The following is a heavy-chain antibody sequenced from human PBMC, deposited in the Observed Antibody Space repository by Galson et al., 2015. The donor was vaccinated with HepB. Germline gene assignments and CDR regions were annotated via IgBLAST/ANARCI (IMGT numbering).Heavy chain of an antibody. CDR2: ISGSGGST. D-gene: IGHD2-15*01. Sequence: SLRLSCAASGFTFSSYAMSWVRQAPGKGLEWVSAISGSGGSTYYADSVKGRFTISRDNSKNTLYLQMNSLRAEDTAVYYCAKDRDRYCSGGSCFYFDYWGQGTLVTVSS. CDR1: GFTFSSYA. CDR3: AKDRDRYCSGGSCFYFDY. V-gene: IGHV3-23*01. J-gene: IGHJ4*02.